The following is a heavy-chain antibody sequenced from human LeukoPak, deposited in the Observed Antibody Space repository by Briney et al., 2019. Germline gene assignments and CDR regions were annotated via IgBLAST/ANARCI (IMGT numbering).Heavy chain of an antibody. CDR2: IWYDGSNE. CDR3: ARGGRYCSSSSCHLGDY. CDR1: GFTFSNYG. Sequence: GRSLRLSCAASGFTFSNYGMHWVRQAPGKGLEWVAVIWYDGSNEYYADSVKGRFTISRDNSENTLYLQMNSLRAEDTAVYYCARGGRYCSSSSCHLGDYWGQGTLVTVSS. J-gene: IGHJ4*02. D-gene: IGHD2-2*01. V-gene: IGHV3-33*01.